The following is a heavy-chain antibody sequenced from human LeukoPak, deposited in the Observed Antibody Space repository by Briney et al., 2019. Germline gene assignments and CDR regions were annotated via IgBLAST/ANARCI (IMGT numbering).Heavy chain of an antibody. CDR3: ARVGDSSSWYGDYYYGMDV. CDR2: ISAYNGNT. V-gene: IGHV1-18*04. CDR1: GYTFTAYY. J-gene: IGHJ6*02. Sequence: ASVKVSCKTSGYTFTAYYMHWVRQAPGQGLEWMGWISAYNGNTNYAQKLQGRVTMTTDTSTSTAYMELRSLRSDDTAVYYCARVGDSSSWYGDYYYGMDVWGQGTTVTVSS. D-gene: IGHD6-13*01.